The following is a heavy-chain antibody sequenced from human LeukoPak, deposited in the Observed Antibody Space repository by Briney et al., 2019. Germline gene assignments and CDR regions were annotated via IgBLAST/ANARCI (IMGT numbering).Heavy chain of an antibody. V-gene: IGHV3-23*01. J-gene: IGHJ4*02. D-gene: IGHD2/OR15-2a*01. Sequence: GGSLRLSCAASGFTFSSYAMSWVRQAPGKGLEWVSAISGSGGSTYYAGSVKGRFTISRDNSKNTLYLQMNSLRAEDTAVYYCAKKDKPYYSSEYYFDYWGQGTLVTVSS. CDR3: AKKDKPYYSSEYYFDY. CDR1: GFTFSSYA. CDR2: ISGSGGST.